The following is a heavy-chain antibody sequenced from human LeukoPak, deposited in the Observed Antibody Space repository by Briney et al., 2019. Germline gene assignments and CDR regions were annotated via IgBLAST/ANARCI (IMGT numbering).Heavy chain of an antibody. D-gene: IGHD1/OR15-1a*01. J-gene: IGHJ4*02. CDR2: ISYDGSNK. CDR3: AKGEHGDY. CDR1: GFTFSSYG. V-gene: IGHV3-30*18. Sequence: GGSLRLSCAASGFTFSSYGMHWVRQAPGKGLEWVAVISYDGSNKYCADSVKGRFTISRDNSKNTLYLQMNSLRAEDTAVYYCAKGEHGDYWGQGTLVTVSS.